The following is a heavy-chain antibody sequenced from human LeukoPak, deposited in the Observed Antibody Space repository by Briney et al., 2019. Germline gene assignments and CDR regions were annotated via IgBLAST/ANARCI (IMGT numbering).Heavy chain of an antibody. Sequence: SETLSLTCTVSTGSISRNSYYWGWIRQPPGEGLEWIGNIKSAGTTYYNLALESRVTISVDTSKNQFSLKLASVTAADTAVYFCGARRVGPLRPLDFWGHGTLVTVSA. D-gene: IGHD5/OR15-5a*01. V-gene: IGHV4-39*01. J-gene: IGHJ4*01. CDR1: TGSISRNSYY. CDR3: GARRVGPLRPLDF. CDR2: IKSAGTT.